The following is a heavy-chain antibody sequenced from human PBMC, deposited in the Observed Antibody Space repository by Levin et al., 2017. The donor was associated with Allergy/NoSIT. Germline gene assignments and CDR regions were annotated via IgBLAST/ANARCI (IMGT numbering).Heavy chain of an antibody. Sequence: ASVKVSCKASGYTFTSYYMHWVRQAPGQGLEWMGIINPSGGSTSYAQKFQGRVTMTRDTSTSTVYMELSSLRSEDTAVYYCARDLRSSMVRGVIITIGYWGQGTLVTVSS. V-gene: IGHV1-46*01. D-gene: IGHD3-10*01. CDR2: INPSGGST. CDR1: GYTFTSYY. CDR3: ARDLRSSMVRGVIITIGY. J-gene: IGHJ4*02.